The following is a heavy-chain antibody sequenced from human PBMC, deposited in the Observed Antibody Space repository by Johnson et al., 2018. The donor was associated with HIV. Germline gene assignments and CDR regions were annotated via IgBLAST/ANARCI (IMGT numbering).Heavy chain of an antibody. CDR2: ISYDGSNK. J-gene: IGHJ3*02. CDR1: GFTFSSYT. V-gene: IGHV3-30*04. Sequence: QVQLVESGGGVVQPGRSLRLSCVASGFTFSSYTMHWVRQAPGKGLEWVAVISYDGSNKYFADSVKGRFTISRDNSKNTLYLQMNSLRAEDTAVYYCAKDIMPGSSSWVLPLDAFDIWGQGTMVTVSS. D-gene: IGHD6-13*01. CDR3: AKDIMPGSSSWVLPLDAFDI.